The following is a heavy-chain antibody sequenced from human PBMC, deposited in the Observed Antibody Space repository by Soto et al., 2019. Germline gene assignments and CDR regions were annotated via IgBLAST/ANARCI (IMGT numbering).Heavy chain of an antibody. J-gene: IGHJ3*02. CDR1: GFTFSSYA. CDR2: ISGSGGST. D-gene: IGHD3-22*01. CDR3: AKDRLNYYDSSGYYAPHYDAFDI. V-gene: IGHV3-23*01. Sequence: PGGSLRLSCAASGFTFSSYAMSWVRQAPGKGLEWVSAISGSGGSTYYADSVKGRFTISRDNSKNTLYLQMNSLRAEDTAVYYCAKDRLNYYDSSGYYAPHYDAFDIWGQGTMVTLSS.